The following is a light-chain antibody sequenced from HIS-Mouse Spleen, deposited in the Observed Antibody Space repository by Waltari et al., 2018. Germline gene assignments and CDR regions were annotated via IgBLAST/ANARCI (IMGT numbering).Light chain of an antibody. CDR1: SPAVGGYNY. J-gene: IGLJ1*01. V-gene: IGLV2-8*01. Sequence: QSALTQPPPASGSPGPSVTIPCTGTSPAVGGYNYVSCYQHHPGKPPILMFYEVSKRPSGVPDRFSGSKSGNTDSLTVSGLQAEDEADYYCSSYAGSNNSLYVFGTGTKVTVL. CDR2: EVS. CDR3: SSYAGSNNSLYV.